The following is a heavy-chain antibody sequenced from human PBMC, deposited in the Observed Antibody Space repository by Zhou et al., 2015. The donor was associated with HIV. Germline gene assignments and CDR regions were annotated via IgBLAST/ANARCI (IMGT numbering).Heavy chain of an antibody. D-gene: IGHD5-18*01. Sequence: QVQLVQSGAEEKRPGASVKVSCKASGGTFSTYAISWVRQAPGQGLEWMGGINPISGTANYAQKFQGRVTITADESTSTAYMELSSVRSEDTAVYYCARAARRRGYSYGGVSFDYWGQGTLVTVSS. CDR1: GGTFSTYA. V-gene: IGHV1-69*13. CDR2: INPISGTA. CDR3: ARAARRRGYSYGGVSFDY. J-gene: IGHJ4*02.